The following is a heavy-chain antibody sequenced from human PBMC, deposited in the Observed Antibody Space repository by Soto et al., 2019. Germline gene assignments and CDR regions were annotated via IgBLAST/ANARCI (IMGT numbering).Heavy chain of an antibody. Sequence: PGGSLRLSCAASGFTFSDHYMDWVRQAPGKGLEWVGRSRNKARSHTTEYAASVKGRFTISRDDSKNSLYLQMDSLKTEDTAVYYCVRAGLRYDFDYWGQGTLVTVSS. D-gene: IGHD5-12*01. V-gene: IGHV3-72*01. CDR3: VRAGLRYDFDY. CDR1: GFTFSDHY. J-gene: IGHJ4*02. CDR2: SRNKARSHTT.